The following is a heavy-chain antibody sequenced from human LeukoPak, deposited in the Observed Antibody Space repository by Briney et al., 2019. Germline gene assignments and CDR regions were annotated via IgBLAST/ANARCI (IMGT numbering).Heavy chain of an antibody. J-gene: IGHJ4*02. CDR1: GGSFSGYY. CDR3: ARGRLRSAPDN. Sequence: PSETLSLTCAVYGGSFSGYYWSWIRQPPGKGLEWIGEINHSGGTNYNPPLKSRVTMSVDTSQNQISLNLNFVTAADTAVYYCARGRLRSAPDNWGQGTLVTASS. D-gene: IGHD3-16*01. CDR2: INHSGGT. V-gene: IGHV4-34*01.